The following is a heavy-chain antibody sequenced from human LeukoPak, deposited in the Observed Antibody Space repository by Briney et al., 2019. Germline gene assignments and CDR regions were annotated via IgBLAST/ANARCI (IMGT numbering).Heavy chain of an antibody. D-gene: IGHD6-13*01. V-gene: IGHV5-51*01. CDR2: IYPGDSDS. CDR1: RYPFNKYW. CDR3: ARLSSSRDQSLDY. Sequence: GQSRKSASTGSRYPFNKYWIAWVRQMRGQGREWIGIIYPGDSDSAYSRSFQGHVTFSADKSINTPHLQWSSLKASATAMYSCARLSSSRDQSLDYWGQGTLVTVS. J-gene: IGHJ4*02.